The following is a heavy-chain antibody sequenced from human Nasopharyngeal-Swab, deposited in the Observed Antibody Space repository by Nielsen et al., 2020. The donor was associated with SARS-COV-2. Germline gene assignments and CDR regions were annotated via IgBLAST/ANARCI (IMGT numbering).Heavy chain of an antibody. V-gene: IGHV5-10-1*01. J-gene: IGHJ5*02. CDR3: ARQFRGYYDSSGPLSWFDP. Sequence: VRQMPGKGLEWMGRIDPSDSYTNYSPSFQGHVTISADKSINTAYLQWSSLKASDTAMYYCARQFRGYYDSSGPLSWFDPWGQGTLVTVSS. D-gene: IGHD3-22*01. CDR2: IDPSDSYT.